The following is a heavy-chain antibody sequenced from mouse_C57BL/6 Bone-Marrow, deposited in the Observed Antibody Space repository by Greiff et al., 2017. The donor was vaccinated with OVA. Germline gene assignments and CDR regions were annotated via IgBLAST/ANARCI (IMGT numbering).Heavy chain of an antibody. CDR1: GYTFTDYY. D-gene: IGHD2-4*01. J-gene: IGHJ3*01. CDR3: ARDGRDYDDAVAY. Sequence: EVQLQQSGPELVKPGASVKISCKASGYTFTDYYMNWVKQSHGKSLEWIGDINPNNGGTSYNQKFKGKATLTVDKSSSTAYMELRSLTSEDSAVYYCARDGRDYDDAVAYWGQGTLVTVSA. CDR2: INPNNGGT. V-gene: IGHV1-26*01.